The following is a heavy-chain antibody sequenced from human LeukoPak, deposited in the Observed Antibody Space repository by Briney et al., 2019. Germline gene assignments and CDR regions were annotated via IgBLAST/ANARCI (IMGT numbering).Heavy chain of an antibody. Sequence: SETLSLTCAVYGGPFSGYYWSWIRQPPGKGLEWIGEINHSGSTNYNPSLKSRVTISVDTSKNQFSLKLSSATAADTAVYYCARAWWFGGGFDYWGQGTLVTVSS. J-gene: IGHJ4*02. CDR1: GGPFSGYY. V-gene: IGHV4-34*01. D-gene: IGHD3-10*01. CDR3: ARAWWFGGGFDY. CDR2: INHSGST.